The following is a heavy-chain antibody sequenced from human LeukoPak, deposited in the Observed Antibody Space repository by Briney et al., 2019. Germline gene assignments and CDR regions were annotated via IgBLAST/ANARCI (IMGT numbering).Heavy chain of an antibody. CDR2: ISYSGST. Sequence: SETLSLTCTVSGDSISSSDYYWGWIRQPPGEGLGWIGTISYSGSTYYNPSLQSRVTISVDTSKNQFSLELSSVTAADTAVYYCARGSRRLADFHYWGQGTLVTASS. D-gene: IGHD1-26*01. CDR3: ARGSRRLADFHY. CDR1: GDSISSSDYY. J-gene: IGHJ4*02. V-gene: IGHV4-39*01.